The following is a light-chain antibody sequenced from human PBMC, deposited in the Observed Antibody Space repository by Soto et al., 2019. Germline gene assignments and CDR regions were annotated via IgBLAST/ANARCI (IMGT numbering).Light chain of an antibody. CDR3: HQDGYGRDS. V-gene: IGKV3-20*01. Sequence: EIVLTQSPGTLSLSPGERATLSCRASQSVTSNYLAWYQHKPGQAPRLLISGASRRATGIPDRFSGSGTGTDFTLTLSRLEPEDVAVYYCHQDGYGRDSFGQGTKLEIK. CDR2: GAS. CDR1: QSVTSNY. J-gene: IGKJ2*03.